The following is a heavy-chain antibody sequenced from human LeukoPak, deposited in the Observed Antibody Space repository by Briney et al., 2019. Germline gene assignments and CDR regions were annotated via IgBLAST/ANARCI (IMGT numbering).Heavy chain of an antibody. CDR1: GFISSSYW. CDR2: INTDGFST. CDR3: ARSRTYGDYGRGLDY. Sequence: QAGGSLRLSCAASGFISSSYWMHWCRQPPGKGLVYIACINTDGFSTNYADSVKGRFTISRDNAKNTLYLQMNSLRAEDTAVYYCARSRTYGDYGRGLDYWGQGTLVTVSS. D-gene: IGHD4-17*01. J-gene: IGHJ4*02. V-gene: IGHV3-74*01.